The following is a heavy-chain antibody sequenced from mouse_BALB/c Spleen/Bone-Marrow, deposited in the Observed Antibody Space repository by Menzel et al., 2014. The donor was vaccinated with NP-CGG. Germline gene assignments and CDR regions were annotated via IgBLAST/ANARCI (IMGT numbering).Heavy chain of an antibody. CDR1: GYTFTSYW. CDR2: IDPSDSYT. Sequence: VQGVESGAELVKPGASVKLSCKASGYTFTSYWMHWVKQRPGQGLEWIGEIDPSDSYTNYNQKFKDKATLTVDKSSSTAYMQLSSLTSEDSAVYYCARDSITTVVATDYWGQGTTLTVSS. J-gene: IGHJ2*01. D-gene: IGHD1-1*01. V-gene: IGHV1-69*02. CDR3: ARDSITTVVATDY.